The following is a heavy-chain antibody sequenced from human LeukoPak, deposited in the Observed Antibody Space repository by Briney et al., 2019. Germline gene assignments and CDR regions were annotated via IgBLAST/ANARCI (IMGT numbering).Heavy chain of an antibody. CDR3: AKLSRVLRFLESDI. V-gene: IGHV3-23*01. D-gene: IGHD3-3*01. CDR2: ISGSGGST. J-gene: IGHJ3*02. CDR1: GFTFSSYA. Sequence: GGSLRLSCAASGFTFSSYAMSWVRQAPGKGLKWVSAISGSGGSTYYADSVKGRFTISRDNSKNTLYLQMNSLRAEDTAVYYCAKLSRVLRFLESDIWGQGTMVTVSS.